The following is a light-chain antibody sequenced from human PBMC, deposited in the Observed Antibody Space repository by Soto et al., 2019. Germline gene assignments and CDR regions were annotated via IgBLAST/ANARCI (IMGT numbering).Light chain of an antibody. J-gene: IGLJ1*01. CDR2: DVN. Sequence: QSVLTQPRSVSGSPGQSVTISCTGTSNDVGGYHYVSWYQHHPGKAPKLVIFDVNRRPSGVPHRFSGSKSDNTASLTISGLQAEDEADYYCCSYLGSYIYVFGTGTKVTVL. CDR1: SNDVGGYHY. CDR3: CSYLGSYIYV. V-gene: IGLV2-11*01.